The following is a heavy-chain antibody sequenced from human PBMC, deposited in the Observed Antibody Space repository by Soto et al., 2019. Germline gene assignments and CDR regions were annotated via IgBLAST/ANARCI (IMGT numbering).Heavy chain of an antibody. J-gene: IGHJ6*03. V-gene: IGHV6-1*01. D-gene: IGHD1-7*01. CDR3: AGTTSHYWYYMDV. CDR2: TYSRTRWYY. CDR1: GDSVSSNSAA. Sequence: QVQLQESGPGLVKPSQTLSLTCVISGDSVSSNSAAWNWIRQSPSRGLEWLGRTYSRTRWYYDYAVSVRSRITVNPDTSKNQSSLQLTSVTPEDTAVYYCAGTTSHYWYYMDVWGKGTTVTVS.